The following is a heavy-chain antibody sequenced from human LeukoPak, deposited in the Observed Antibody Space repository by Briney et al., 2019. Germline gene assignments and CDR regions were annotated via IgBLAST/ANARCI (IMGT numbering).Heavy chain of an antibody. CDR1: GYTFTSYA. D-gene: IGHD2-2*01. CDR2: INAGNGNT. V-gene: IGHV1-3*01. Sequence: GASVKVFCKASGYTFTSYAMHWVRQAPGQRVEWMGWINAGNGNTKYSQKFQGRVTITRDTSASTAYMELSSLRSEDTAVYYCARECSTSCYEGHWGQGTLVTVSS. J-gene: IGHJ4*02. CDR3: ARECSTSCYEGH.